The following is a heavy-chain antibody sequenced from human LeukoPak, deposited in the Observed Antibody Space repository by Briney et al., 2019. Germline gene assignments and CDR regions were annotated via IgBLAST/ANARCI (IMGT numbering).Heavy chain of an antibody. D-gene: IGHD2-15*01. V-gene: IGHV3-7*03. CDR1: GFTFGSCW. Sequence: GGSLRLSCAASGFTFGSCWMNWVRQTPGKGLEWVANINQDGSQKFYVDSVRGRFTISRDNAKNSLYLQMNSLRVEDTAVYYCARGEYDGGYWGQGTLVTVSS. CDR3: ARGEYDGGY. J-gene: IGHJ4*02. CDR2: INQDGSQK.